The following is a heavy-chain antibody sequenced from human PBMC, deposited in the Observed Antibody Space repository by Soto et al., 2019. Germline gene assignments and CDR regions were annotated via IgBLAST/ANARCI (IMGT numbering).Heavy chain of an antibody. D-gene: IGHD3-3*01. CDR1: GYTFTGYY. Sequence: GASVKVSCKASGYTFTGYYMHWVRQAPGQGLEWMGWINPNSGGTNYAQKFQGRVTMTRDTSISTAYMELSRLRSDDTAVYYCAIPGSYYDFWRGYYNSPYYYGMDVWGQGTTVTVSS. CDR2: INPNSGGT. CDR3: AIPGSYYDFWRGYYNSPYYYGMDV. J-gene: IGHJ6*02. V-gene: IGHV1-2*02.